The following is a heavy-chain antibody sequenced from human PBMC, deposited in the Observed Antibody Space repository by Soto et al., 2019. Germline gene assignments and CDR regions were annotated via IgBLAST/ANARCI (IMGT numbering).Heavy chain of an antibody. CDR1: GGSISSSSYY. D-gene: IGHD3-22*01. Sequence: SETLSLTCTVSGGSISSSSYYWGWIRQPPGKGLEWIGSIYYSGSTYYNPSLKSRVTISVDTSKNQFSLKLSSVTAADTAVYYCASQNYYDSSGDYWGQGTLVTVSS. CDR3: ASQNYYDSSGDY. V-gene: IGHV4-39*01. J-gene: IGHJ4*02. CDR2: IYYSGST.